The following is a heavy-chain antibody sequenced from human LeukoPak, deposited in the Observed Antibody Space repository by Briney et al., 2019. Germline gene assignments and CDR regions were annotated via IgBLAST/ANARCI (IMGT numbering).Heavy chain of an antibody. Sequence: SETLSLTRTVSGGSLSSYYWSWIRQPPGKGLEWIGYIYYSGSTNYNPSLKSRVTISVDKSKTQFSLKLRSVTAADTAVYYCARTTEGGYTYDYFYYYYMDGWGKGTTVTISS. V-gene: IGHV4-59*01. CDR3: ARTTEGGYTYDYFYYYYMDG. CDR2: IYYSGST. D-gene: IGHD5-18*01. CDR1: GGSLSSYY. J-gene: IGHJ6*03.